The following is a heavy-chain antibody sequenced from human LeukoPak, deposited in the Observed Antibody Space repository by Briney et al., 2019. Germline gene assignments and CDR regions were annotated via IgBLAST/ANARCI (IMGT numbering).Heavy chain of an antibody. CDR3: ARDEGGSGWPFDY. CDR2: IIPIFGTA. D-gene: IGHD6-19*01. J-gene: IGHJ4*02. V-gene: IGHV1-69*05. Sequence: ASVKVSCKASGGTFSSYAISWVRQAPGQGLEWMGGIIPIFGTANYAQKFRGRVTITTDESTSTAYMELSSLRSEDTAVYYCARDEGGSGWPFDYWGQGTLVTVSS. CDR1: GGTFSSYA.